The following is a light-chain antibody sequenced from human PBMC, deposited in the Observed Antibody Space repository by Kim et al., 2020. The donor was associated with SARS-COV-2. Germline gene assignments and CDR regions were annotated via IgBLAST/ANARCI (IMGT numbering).Light chain of an antibody. Sequence: DIQMTQSPSSLSASVGDRVTITCRASQSVSGWLNWYQQKPGKAPHLLIYSTSTLQTGVPPRFSGSASGTDFTLTINTLQPEDFATYYCQQSYNFPRTFGQGTKVDIK. CDR2: STS. CDR3: QQSYNFPRT. CDR1: QSVSGW. V-gene: IGKV1-39*01. J-gene: IGKJ1*01.